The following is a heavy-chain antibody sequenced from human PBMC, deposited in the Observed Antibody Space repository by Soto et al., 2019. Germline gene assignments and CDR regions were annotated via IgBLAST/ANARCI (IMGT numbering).Heavy chain of an antibody. J-gene: IGHJ6*02. CDR3: ARGGDYYYGMDV. Sequence: QVQLVESGGGVVQPERSLRLSCAASGFTFSSYGMHWVRQAPGKGLEWVAVIWYDGGNKYYADSVKGRFTISRDNSKNTLYLQMNSLRAEDTAVYYCARGGDYYYGMDVWGQGTTVTVSS. V-gene: IGHV3-33*01. CDR2: IWYDGGNK. CDR1: GFTFSSYG.